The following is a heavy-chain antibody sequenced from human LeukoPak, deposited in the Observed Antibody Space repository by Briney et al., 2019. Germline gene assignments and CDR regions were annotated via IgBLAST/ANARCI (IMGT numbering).Heavy chain of an antibody. J-gene: IGHJ4*02. Sequence: SETLSLTCAVYGGSFSGYYWSWIRQPAGKGLEWIGRIYTRGSTNYNPSLKSRVTMSVDTSKNQFSLKLSSVTAADTAVYYCARDPYGDYVGFDYWGQGTLVTVSS. D-gene: IGHD4-17*01. V-gene: IGHV4-4*07. CDR2: IYTRGST. CDR3: ARDPYGDYVGFDY. CDR1: GGSFSGYY.